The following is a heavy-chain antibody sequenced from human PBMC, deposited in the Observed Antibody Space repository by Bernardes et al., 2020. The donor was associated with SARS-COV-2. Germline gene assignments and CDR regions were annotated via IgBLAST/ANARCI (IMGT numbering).Heavy chain of an antibody. CDR1: GGSFSGSY. D-gene: IGHD3-22*01. CDR2: MNHSGST. Sequence: SATLCLTCAVYGGSFSGSYWSWIRQTPGKGLEWIGEMNHSGSTNYNPSLKSRVTISKDTSKNQLSLKLSSVTAADTAVYYCARGARISMIVVVMPQAAFDIWGQGTMVTVSS. CDR3: ARGARISMIVVVMPQAAFDI. V-gene: IGHV4-34*01. J-gene: IGHJ3*02.